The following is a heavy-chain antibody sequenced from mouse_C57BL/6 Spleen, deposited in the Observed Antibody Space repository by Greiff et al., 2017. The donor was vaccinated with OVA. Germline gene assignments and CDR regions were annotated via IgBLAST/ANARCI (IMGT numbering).Heavy chain of an antibody. CDR1: GFTFSSYA. CDR3: ARDLLTTVVATRYWYFDV. V-gene: IGHV5-4*01. Sequence: EVKVVESGGGLVKPGGSLKLSCAASGFTFSSYAMSWVRQTPEKRLEWVATISDGGSYTYYPDNVKGRFTISRDNAKNNLYLQMSHLKSEDTAMYYCARDLLTTVVATRYWYFDVWGTGTTVTVSS. CDR2: ISDGGSYT. D-gene: IGHD1-1*01. J-gene: IGHJ1*03.